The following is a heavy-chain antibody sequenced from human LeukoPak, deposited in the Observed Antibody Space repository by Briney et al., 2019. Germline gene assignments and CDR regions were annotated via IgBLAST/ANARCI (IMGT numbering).Heavy chain of an antibody. V-gene: IGHV4-34*01. CDR3: ARARDSSGWYSLAFDY. CDR2: INHSGST. CDR1: GGSFSGYY. Sequence: SETLSLTCAVYGGSFSGYYWSWIRQPPGKGLEWIGGINHSGSTNYNPSLKSRVTISVDTSKNQFSLKLSSVTAADTAVYYCARARDSSGWYSLAFDYWGPGTLVTVSS. D-gene: IGHD6-19*01. J-gene: IGHJ4*02.